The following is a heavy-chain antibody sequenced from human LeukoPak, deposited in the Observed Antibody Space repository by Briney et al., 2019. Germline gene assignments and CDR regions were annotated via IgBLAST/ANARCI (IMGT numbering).Heavy chain of an antibody. CDR2: INAGNGNT. J-gene: IGHJ4*02. CDR3: ARGPSKINSGYNLDY. Sequence: ASVTVSCKASGYTFTCCAMHWVRQAPGQRLEWMGWINAGNGNTKYAQEFQVRVTITRDTAASTAYMELSILRSEAMAVYYCARGPSKINSGYNLDYWGQGTLVTVSS. V-gene: IGHV1-3*03. CDR1: GYTFTCCA. D-gene: IGHD3-22*01.